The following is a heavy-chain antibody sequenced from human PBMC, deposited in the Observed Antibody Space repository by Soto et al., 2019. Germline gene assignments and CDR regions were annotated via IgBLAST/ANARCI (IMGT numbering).Heavy chain of an antibody. CDR2: ISSSGSTT. V-gene: IGHV3-48*01. CDR1: GFSISTYS. J-gene: IGHJ4*02. Sequence: GGSLRLSCTASGFSISTYSMQWVRQAPGKGLEWVSCISSSGSTTYYADSVKGRFTISRDNAKNTLYLQMNSLRAEDTAVYYCAKDKDSGSYSSFDYWGQGTLVTVSS. D-gene: IGHD1-26*01. CDR3: AKDKDSGSYSSFDY.